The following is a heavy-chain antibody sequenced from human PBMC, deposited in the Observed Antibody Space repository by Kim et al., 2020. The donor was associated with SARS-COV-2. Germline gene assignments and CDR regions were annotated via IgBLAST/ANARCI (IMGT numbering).Heavy chain of an antibody. V-gene: IGHV4-34*01. CDR3: ARGGAGRMVGYYYYGLDV. J-gene: IGHJ6*02. Sequence: SETLSLTCAVYGGSFSGYYWSWIRKPPGKGLEWIGEINHSGSTNYNPSLKSRVTISVDTSKNQFSLKLSSVTAADTAVYYCARGGAGRMVGYYYYGLDVWGQGTTVTVSS. CDR2: INHSGST. CDR1: GGSFSGYY. D-gene: IGHD6-19*01.